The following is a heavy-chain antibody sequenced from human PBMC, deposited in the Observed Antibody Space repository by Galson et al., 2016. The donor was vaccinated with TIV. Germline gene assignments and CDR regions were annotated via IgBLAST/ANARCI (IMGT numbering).Heavy chain of an antibody. CDR3: ARLNPCGGDCYYFDY. Sequence: SVKVSCKASGDTFRTYTISWVRQAPGQGLEWMGSIIPVSATTNYAQKFQGRISITADESTSTVYMELSSLRSDDTAVYYCARLNPCGGDCYYFDYWGQGTLVTVSS. J-gene: IGHJ4*02. D-gene: IGHD2-21*02. V-gene: IGHV1-69*13. CDR1: GDTFRTYT. CDR2: IIPVSATT.